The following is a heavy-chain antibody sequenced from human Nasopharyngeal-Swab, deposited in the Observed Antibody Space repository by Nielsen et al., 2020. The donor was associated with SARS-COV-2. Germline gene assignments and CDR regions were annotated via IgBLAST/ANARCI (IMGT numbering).Heavy chain of an antibody. V-gene: IGHV3-21*01. Sequence: GGSLRLSCAASGFTFSSYSMNWVRQAPGKGLEWVSPISSSSSYIYYADSVKGRFTISRDNAKNSLYLQMNSLRAEDTAVYYCARGSYYYDSSGYYDYWGQGTLVTVSS. D-gene: IGHD3-22*01. CDR2: ISSSSSYI. CDR1: GFTFSSYS. J-gene: IGHJ4*02. CDR3: ARGSYYYDSSGYYDY.